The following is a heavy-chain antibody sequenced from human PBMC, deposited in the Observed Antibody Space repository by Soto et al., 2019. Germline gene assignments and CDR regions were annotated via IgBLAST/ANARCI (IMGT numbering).Heavy chain of an antibody. CDR3: ARASPVVTDV. Sequence: QVQLQESGPGLVKPSQTLSLTCTVSGGSISSGDYYWSWIRQPPGKGLEWIGYIYYSGSTYYNPSLXSXAXIXXDTSKNQFSLKLSSVTAADTAVYYCARASPVVTDVWGQGTTVTVSS. D-gene: IGHD5-18*01. V-gene: IGHV4-30-4*01. CDR1: GGSISSGDYY. CDR2: IYYSGST. J-gene: IGHJ6*02.